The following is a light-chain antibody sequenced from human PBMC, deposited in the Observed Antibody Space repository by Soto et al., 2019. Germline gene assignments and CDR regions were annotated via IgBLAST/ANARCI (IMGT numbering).Light chain of an antibody. V-gene: IGKV1-5*01. CDR2: DAS. Sequence: DIQMTQSPSTLSASVGDRVTITCRASQSISSWLAWYQQKPGKAPKLLIYDASSLESGVASRFSGSGSGTEFTLTISSLQPDYFATYYCQHYNSYWTFGQGTKVEIK. CDR1: QSISSW. CDR3: QHYNSYWT. J-gene: IGKJ1*01.